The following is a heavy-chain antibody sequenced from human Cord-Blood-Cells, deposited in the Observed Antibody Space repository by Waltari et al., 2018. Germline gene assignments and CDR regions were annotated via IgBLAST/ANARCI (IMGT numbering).Heavy chain of an antibody. D-gene: IGHD1-1*01. V-gene: IGHV4-34*01. Sequence: QVQLQQWGAGLLKPSETLSLTCAVYGGSFSGYYWSWIRQPPGKGLGWIGEINHSGSTNYNPSLKGRVTISDTSKNQFSLKLSSVPAADTAVYYCARLVGGYNWNDYWGQGTLVTVSS. CDR1: GGSFSGYY. CDR2: INHSGST. J-gene: IGHJ4*02. CDR3: ARLVGGYNWNDY.